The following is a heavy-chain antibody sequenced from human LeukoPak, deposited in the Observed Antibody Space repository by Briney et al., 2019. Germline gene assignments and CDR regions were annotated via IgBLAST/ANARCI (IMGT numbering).Heavy chain of an antibody. Sequence: ASVKVSCKASGYTFTGYYMHWARQAPGQGLEWMGIINPSGGSTSYAQKFQGRVTMTRDMSTSTVYMELSSLRSEDTAVYYCARDFGHSSFDYWGQGTLVTVSS. J-gene: IGHJ4*02. CDR3: ARDFGHSSFDY. CDR2: INPSGGST. D-gene: IGHD3-3*01. CDR1: GYTFTGYY. V-gene: IGHV1-46*01.